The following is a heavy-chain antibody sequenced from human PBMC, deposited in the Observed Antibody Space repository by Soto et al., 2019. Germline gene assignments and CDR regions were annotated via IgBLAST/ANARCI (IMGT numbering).Heavy chain of an antibody. J-gene: IGHJ4*02. CDR1: GGSISSSNW. V-gene: IGHV4-4*02. CDR2: IYHSGST. Sequence: QVQLQESGPGLVKPSGTLSLTCAVSGGSISSSNWWSWVRQPPGKGLEWIGEIYHSGSTNYNPSLKSRVTMSVDKSKNQFSLKLSSVTAADTAVYYCARRRYYDSSGYNFDYWGQGTLVTVSS. CDR3: ARRRYYDSSGYNFDY. D-gene: IGHD3-22*01.